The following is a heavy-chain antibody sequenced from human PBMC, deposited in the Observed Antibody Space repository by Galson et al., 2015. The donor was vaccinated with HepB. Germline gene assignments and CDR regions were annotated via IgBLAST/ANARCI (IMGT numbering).Heavy chain of an antibody. CDR2: ISSSGSTI. D-gene: IGHD3-22*01. CDR3: ARENYYDSSGYRPRYDY. CDR1: GFTFSDYY. V-gene: IGHV3-11*01. J-gene: IGHJ4*02. Sequence: SLRLSCAASGFTFSDYYMSWIRQAPGKGLEWVSYISSSGSTIYYADSVKGRFTISRDNAKNSLYLQMNSLRAEDTAVYYCARENYYDSSGYRPRYDYWGQGTLVTVSS.